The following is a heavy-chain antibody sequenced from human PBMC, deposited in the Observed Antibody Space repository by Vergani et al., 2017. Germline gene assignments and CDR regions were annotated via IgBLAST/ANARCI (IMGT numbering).Heavy chain of an antibody. CDR2: INPSGGST. Sequence: QVQLVQSGAEVKKPGASVKVSCKASGYTFTSYYMHWVRQAPGQGLEWMGIINPSGGSTSYAQKFQGRVTMTRDTSTSTVYMELSSLRSEDTAVYYCAXLIGYCSGGSCYESYFDYWGQGTLVTVSS. CDR1: GYTFTSYY. J-gene: IGHJ4*02. V-gene: IGHV1-46*01. CDR3: AXLIGYCSGGSCYESYFDY. D-gene: IGHD2-15*01.